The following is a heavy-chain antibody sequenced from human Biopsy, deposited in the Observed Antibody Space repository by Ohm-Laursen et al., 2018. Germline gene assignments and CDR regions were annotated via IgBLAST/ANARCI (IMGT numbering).Heavy chain of an antibody. J-gene: IGHJ4*02. CDR1: GYSFTSYY. CDR2: INPSGSTT. CDR3: ARNAGWYGDLYYFDY. V-gene: IGHV1-46*01. Sequence: ASVKVSCKASGYSFTSYYMHWVRQAPGQGLEWMGMINPSGSTTSYPQIFQGRVTMTRDTSKSTVYMELSSLRSADTAVYFCARNAGWYGDLYYFDYWGQGTLVTVSS. D-gene: IGHD6-19*01.